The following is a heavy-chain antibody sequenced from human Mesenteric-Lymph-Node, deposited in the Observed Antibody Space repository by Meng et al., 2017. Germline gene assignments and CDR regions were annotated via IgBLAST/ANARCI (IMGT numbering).Heavy chain of an antibody. D-gene: IGHD6-19*01. CDR3: ARDMAVRE. CDR2: IWYDGSQK. Sequence: QVQLVGSGGGVVQPGRSLRLSCVASGFTFSTYGMHWVRQAPGKGLEWVAVIWYDGSQKYYGDSVKGRFTISRDNSKNMLYLQMNSLRAEDTAVYYCARDMAVREWGQGTLVTVSS. J-gene: IGHJ4*02. CDR1: GFTFSTYG. V-gene: IGHV3-33*01.